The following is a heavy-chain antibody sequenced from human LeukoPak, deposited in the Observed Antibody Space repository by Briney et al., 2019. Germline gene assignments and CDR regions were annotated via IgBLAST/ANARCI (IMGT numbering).Heavy chain of an antibody. V-gene: IGHV3-48*02. CDR3: ARIRAYSGSYLDAFDI. CDR2: ISSSSSTI. J-gene: IGHJ3*02. D-gene: IGHD1-26*01. CDR1: GFTFSSYS. Sequence: PGGSLRLSCAASGFTFSSYSMNWVRQAPGKGLEWVSYISSSSSTIYYADSVKGRFTISRDNAKNSLYLQMNSLRDEDTAVYYCARIRAYSGSYLDAFDIWGQGTMVTVSS.